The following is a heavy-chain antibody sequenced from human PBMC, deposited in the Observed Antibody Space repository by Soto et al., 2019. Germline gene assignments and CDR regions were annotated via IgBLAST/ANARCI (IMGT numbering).Heavy chain of an antibody. CDR2: IYDSGTT. CDR3: ARGAMFWFDP. CDR1: GGSLGSYY. J-gene: IGHJ5*02. V-gene: IGHV4-59*01. Sequence: QVQLQESGPGLVKPSETLSLTCSVAGGSLGSYYWGWIRQSPGKGLEWIAYIYDSGTTIYKPSLKSRATISVDTSKNQFSLKLTSVTAADTAVYYCARGAMFWFDPWGQGTLVSVSS. D-gene: IGHD3-10*02.